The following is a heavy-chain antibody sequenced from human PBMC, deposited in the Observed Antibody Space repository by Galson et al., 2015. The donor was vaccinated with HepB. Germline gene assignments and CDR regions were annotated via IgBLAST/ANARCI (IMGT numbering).Heavy chain of an antibody. V-gene: IGHV1-18*01. Sequence: SVKVSCKASGYTFTSYGISWVRQAPGQGLEWMGWISAYNGNTNYAQKLQGRVTMTTDTSTSTAYMEQRSLRSDDTAVYYCARDGAWGLRIEMATMDHSIDYCGQGTLVTASS. CDR3: ARDGAWGLRIEMATMDHSIDY. J-gene: IGHJ4*02. CDR2: ISAYNGNT. D-gene: IGHD5-24*01. CDR1: GYTFTSYG.